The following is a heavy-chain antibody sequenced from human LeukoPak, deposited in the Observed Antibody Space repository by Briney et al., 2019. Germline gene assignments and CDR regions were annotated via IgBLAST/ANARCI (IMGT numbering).Heavy chain of an antibody. CDR3: ARDLSRDFDSGRFDY. V-gene: IGHV3-9*01. Sequence: PGRSLRLSCAASGFTFDDYAMHWVRQAPGKGLEWVSGISWNSGSIGYADSVKGRFTISRDNAKNSLCLQMNSLRTEDTAFYYCARDLSRDFDSGRFDYWGQGTLVTVSS. D-gene: IGHD3-22*01. CDR2: ISWNSGSI. J-gene: IGHJ4*02. CDR1: GFTFDDYA.